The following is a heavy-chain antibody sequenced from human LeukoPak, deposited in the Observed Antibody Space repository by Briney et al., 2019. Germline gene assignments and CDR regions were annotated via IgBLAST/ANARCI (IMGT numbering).Heavy chain of an antibody. Sequence: PGGSLRLSCAASGFTFSQNWLHWVRQAPGKGLVWVSRISPDDKSTSYADSVKGRFTISRDDAKKTLYLQMNSLRAEDTAVYYCAREAIVGVTPGAFDIWGQGTMVTVSS. V-gene: IGHV3-74*01. CDR3: AREAIVGVTPGAFDI. J-gene: IGHJ3*02. CDR2: ISPDDKST. D-gene: IGHD1-26*01. CDR1: GFTFSQNW.